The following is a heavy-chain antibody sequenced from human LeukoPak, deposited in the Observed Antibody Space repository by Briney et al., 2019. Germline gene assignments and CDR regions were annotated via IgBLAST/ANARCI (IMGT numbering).Heavy chain of an antibody. D-gene: IGHD1-26*01. J-gene: IGHJ4*02. CDR1: GFTFSSYA. CDR2: ISGSGGST. V-gene: IGHV3-23*01. Sequence: GGSLRLSCAASGFTFSSYAMSWVRQAPGKGLEWVSAISGSGGSTYYADSVKGRFTISRDNSKNTLYLQMNSLRGDDTAIYYCAKLVGATMTSDYWGQGILVTVS. CDR3: AKLVGATMTSDY.